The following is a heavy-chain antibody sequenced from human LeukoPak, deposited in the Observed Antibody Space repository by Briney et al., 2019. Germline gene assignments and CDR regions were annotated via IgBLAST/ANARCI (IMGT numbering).Heavy chain of an antibody. CDR2: INHSGST. D-gene: IGHD6-13*01. CDR1: GYSISSGYY. V-gene: IGHV4-38-2*02. CDR3: ARGDSWYFSVGY. Sequence: SETLSLTCTVSGYSISSGYYWSWIRQPPGKGLEWIGEINHSGSTNYNPSLKSRVTISVDTSKNQFSLKLSSVTAADTAVYYCARGDSWYFSVGYWGQGTLVTVSS. J-gene: IGHJ4*02.